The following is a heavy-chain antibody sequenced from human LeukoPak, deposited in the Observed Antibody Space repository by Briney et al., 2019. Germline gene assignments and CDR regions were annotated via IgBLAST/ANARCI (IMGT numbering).Heavy chain of an antibody. CDR1: GFTFSSYA. D-gene: IGHD3-10*01. CDR3: ARDPLGLWFGELSNYFDY. J-gene: IGHJ4*02. V-gene: IGHV3-30*04. CDR2: ISYDGSNK. Sequence: GGSLRLSCAASGFTFSSYAMHWVRQAPGKGLEWVAVISYDGSNKYYADSVKGRFTIPRDNSKNTLYLQMNSLRAEDTAVYYCARDPLGLWFGELSNYFDYWGQGTLVTVSS.